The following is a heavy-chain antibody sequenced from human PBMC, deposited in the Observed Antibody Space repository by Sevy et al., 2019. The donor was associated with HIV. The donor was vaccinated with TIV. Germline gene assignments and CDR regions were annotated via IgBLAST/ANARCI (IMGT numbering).Heavy chain of an antibody. CDR1: GFIFSSYW. J-gene: IGHJ5*02. CDR2: IKQDGSEK. D-gene: IGHD3-16*01. CDR3: VRAGGA. Sequence: GGSLRLSCAASGFIFSSYWMSWVRQTPGKGLGWVANIKQDGSEKNYVDSVKGRFTISRDNAKNSLYLQMNSLRVEDTAVFYCVRAGGAWGQGALVTVSS. V-gene: IGHV3-7*04.